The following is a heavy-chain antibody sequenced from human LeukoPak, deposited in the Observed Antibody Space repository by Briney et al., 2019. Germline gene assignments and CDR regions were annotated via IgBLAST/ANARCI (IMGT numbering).Heavy chain of an antibody. D-gene: IGHD6-19*01. Sequence: PGGSLRLSCAASGFTFSNYEMNWVRQAPGKGLEWVSYISSSGSTIYYADSVKGRFTISRDNAKNSLYLQMNSLRAEDTAVYYCAHGYSSGCFDNWGQGTLVTVSS. J-gene: IGHJ4*02. CDR3: AHGYSSGCFDN. CDR1: GFTFSNYE. V-gene: IGHV3-48*03. CDR2: ISSSGSTI.